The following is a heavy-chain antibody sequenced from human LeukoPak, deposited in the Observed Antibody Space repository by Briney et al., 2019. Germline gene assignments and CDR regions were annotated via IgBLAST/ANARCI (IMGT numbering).Heavy chain of an antibody. CDR3: AKASIVVVITQTQIDY. CDR1: GFTFSSYG. Sequence: GGSLRLSCAASGFTFSSYGMSWVRQAPGKGLEWVSAISGSGGSTYYADSVKGRFTISRDNSKNTLYLQMNSLRAEDTAVYYCAKASIVVVITQTQIDYWGQGTLVTVSS. J-gene: IGHJ4*02. D-gene: IGHD3-22*01. CDR2: ISGSGGST. V-gene: IGHV3-23*01.